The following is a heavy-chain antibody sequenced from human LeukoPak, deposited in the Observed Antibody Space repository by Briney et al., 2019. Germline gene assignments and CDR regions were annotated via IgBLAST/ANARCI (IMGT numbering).Heavy chain of an antibody. V-gene: IGHV4-39*07. CDR2: IYYSGTT. D-gene: IGHD1-7*01. CDR3: ARVYGTSNSYMAFDY. CDR1: GGSISSGDYY. Sequence: PETLSLTCTVSGGSISSGDYYWGWIRQPPGKGLEWIGSIYYSGTTYYSLSLESRVTISVDTSNNQVSLNLNSVTAADTAIYFCARVYGTSNSYMAFDYWGQGTLVTVSS. J-gene: IGHJ4*02.